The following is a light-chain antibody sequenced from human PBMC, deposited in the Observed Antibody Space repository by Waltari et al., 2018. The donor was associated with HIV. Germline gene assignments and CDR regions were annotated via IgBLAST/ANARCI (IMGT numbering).Light chain of an antibody. CDR2: GAS. CDR3: HQYGSSPLT. J-gene: IGKJ4*01. V-gene: IGKV3-20*01. Sequence: EIVLTQSPGTLSLSLGERATLSCRGSQSVSSRYLAWYQQKPGQAPRLLIYGASNRATGIPDRFSGSGSGTDFTLTISRLEPEDFAVYYCHQYGSSPLTFGGGTKVEIK. CDR1: QSVSSRY.